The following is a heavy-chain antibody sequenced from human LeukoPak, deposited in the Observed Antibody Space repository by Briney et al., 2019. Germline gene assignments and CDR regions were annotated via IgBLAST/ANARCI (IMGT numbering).Heavy chain of an antibody. CDR3: ARVTPGWFGEFYFDY. CDR1: GFTVSSNY. CDR2: IYSGGST. J-gene: IGHJ4*02. Sequence: GGSLRLSSAPSGFTVSSNYMSGVRQAPGKGLEWVSVIYSGGSTYYADSVKGRFTISRNNSKNTLYLQMNSLRAEDTAVYYCARVTPGWFGEFYFDYWGQGTLVTVSS. V-gene: IGHV3-53*01. D-gene: IGHD3-10*01.